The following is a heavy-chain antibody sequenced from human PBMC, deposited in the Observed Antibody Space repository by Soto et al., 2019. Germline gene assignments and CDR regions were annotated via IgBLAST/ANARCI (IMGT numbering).Heavy chain of an antibody. D-gene: IGHD3-22*01. V-gene: IGHV1-3*01. Sequence: ASVKVSCKASGYTFTSYAMHWVRQAPGQRLEWMGWINAGNGNTKYSQKFQGRVTITRDTSASTAYMELSSLRSEDTAVYYCARGARITMIVVVRGAFDSWGQGTMVTVSS. CDR2: INAGNGNT. CDR3: ARGARITMIVVVRGAFDS. CDR1: GYTFTSYA. J-gene: IGHJ3*02.